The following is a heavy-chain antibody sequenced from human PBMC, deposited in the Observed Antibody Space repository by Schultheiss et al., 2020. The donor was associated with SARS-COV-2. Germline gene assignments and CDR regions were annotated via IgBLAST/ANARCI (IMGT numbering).Heavy chain of an antibody. J-gene: IGHJ4*02. D-gene: IGHD3-22*01. CDR1: GFTFSSYS. Sequence: GGSLRLSCAASGFTFSSYSMNWVRQAPGKGLEWVSYISSSSSTIYYADSVKGRFTISRDNSKNTLYLQMNSLRAEDTAVYYCARDRYDSSGSVWDYWGQGTLVTVSS. V-gene: IGHV3-48*01. CDR2: ISSSSSTI. CDR3: ARDRYDSSGSVWDY.